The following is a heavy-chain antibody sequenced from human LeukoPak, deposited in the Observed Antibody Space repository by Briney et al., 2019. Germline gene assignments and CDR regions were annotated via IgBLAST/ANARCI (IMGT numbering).Heavy chain of an antibody. CDR1: GFTFSTYA. CDR3: ARDGVAAAGNFNFVY. Sequence: GRSLRLSCAASGFTFSTYAIHWVRPAPGKGLEWVAVISYDGSTKHYVDSVKGRFTISRDNSKSTLYLQMNSLRAEDTAVYYCARDGVAAAGNFNFVYWGEGTLVTVSS. D-gene: IGHD6-13*01. J-gene: IGHJ4*02. CDR2: ISYDGSTK. V-gene: IGHV3-30*04.